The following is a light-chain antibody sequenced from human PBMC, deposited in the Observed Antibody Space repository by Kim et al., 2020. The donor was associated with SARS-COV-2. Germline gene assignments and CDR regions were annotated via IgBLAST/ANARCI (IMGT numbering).Light chain of an antibody. J-gene: IGLJ3*02. CDR2: STN. CDR1: SGSVSTGYY. V-gene: IGLV8-61*01. Sequence: GGTVTLTCGLSSGSVSTGYYPSWYQQTPGQAPRTLIHSTNTRSSGVPDRFSGSILGNKAALTITGAQTDDESDYYCVLYLGSGTWVFGGGTKLTVL. CDR3: VLYLGSGTWV.